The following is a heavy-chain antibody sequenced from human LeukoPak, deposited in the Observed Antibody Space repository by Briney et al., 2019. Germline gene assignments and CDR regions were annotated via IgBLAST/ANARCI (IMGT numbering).Heavy chain of an antibody. V-gene: IGHV4-59*01. J-gene: IGHJ5*02. Sequence: SETLSLTCTVSGGSISSYYWSWIRQPPGKGLEWIGYIYYSGSTNYNPSLKSRVTISVDTSKNQFSLKLSSVTAADTAVYYCARDNIVVVPAAINWSDPWGQGTLVTVSS. CDR2: IYYSGST. D-gene: IGHD2-2*02. CDR1: GGSISSYY. CDR3: ARDNIVVVPAAINWSDP.